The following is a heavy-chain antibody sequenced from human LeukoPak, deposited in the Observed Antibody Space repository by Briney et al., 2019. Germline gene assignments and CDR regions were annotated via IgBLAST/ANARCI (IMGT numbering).Heavy chain of an antibody. CDR2: INHSGST. CDR3: ARGEYYDSSGYPPLGY. J-gene: IGHJ4*02. Sequence: SETLSLTCAVYGGSFSGYYWSWIRQPPGKGLEWIGEINHSGSTNYNPSLKSRVPISVDTSKNQFSLKLSSVTAADTAVYYCARGEYYDSSGYPPLGYWGQGTLVTVSS. CDR1: GGSFSGYY. D-gene: IGHD3-22*01. V-gene: IGHV4-34*01.